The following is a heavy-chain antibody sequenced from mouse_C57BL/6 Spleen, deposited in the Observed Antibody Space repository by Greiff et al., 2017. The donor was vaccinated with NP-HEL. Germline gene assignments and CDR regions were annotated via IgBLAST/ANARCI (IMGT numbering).Heavy chain of an antibody. J-gene: IGHJ3*01. D-gene: IGHD1-1*01. CDR2: ISDGGSYT. V-gene: IGHV5-4*03. CDR3: ARVSSSYSAWFAY. CDR1: GFTFSSYA. Sequence: EVKLQESGGGLVKPGGSLKLSCAASGFTFSSYAMSWVRQTPEKRLEWVATISDGGSYTYYPDNVKGRFTISRDNAKNNLYLQMSHLKSEDTAMYYCARVSSSYSAWFAYWGQGTLVTVSA.